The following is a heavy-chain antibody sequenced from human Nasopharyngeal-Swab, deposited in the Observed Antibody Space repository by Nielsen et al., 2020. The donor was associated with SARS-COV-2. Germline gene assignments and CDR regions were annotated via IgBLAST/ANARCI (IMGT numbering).Heavy chain of an antibody. CDR2: ISGNAVYT. CDR3: AKEDEFCSGVSCYAFDY. Sequence: GGSLSLSCAASGFTFSNYAMSWVRQAPGKGLEWVSGISGNAVYTSYADSVKGRFTISRDNSKNTLYLQINSLRAEDTALYYCAKEDEFCSGVSCYAFDYWGQGTLVTVSS. D-gene: IGHD2-15*01. CDR1: GFTFSNYA. V-gene: IGHV3-23*01. J-gene: IGHJ4*02.